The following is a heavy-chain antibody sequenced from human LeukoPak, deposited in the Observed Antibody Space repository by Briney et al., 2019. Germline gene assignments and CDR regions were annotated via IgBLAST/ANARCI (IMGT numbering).Heavy chain of an antibody. Sequence: GGSLRLSCAASGFTFSSYAMSWVRQAPGKGLEWVSTISGSGANTYYADSVKGRFTISRDNSKNTLYLQMNSLRAEDTAVYYCATLWFGRFYYYFDYWGQGTLVTVSS. CDR2: ISGSGANT. CDR3: ATLWFGRFYYYFDY. J-gene: IGHJ4*02. CDR1: GFTFSSYA. D-gene: IGHD3-10*01. V-gene: IGHV3-23*01.